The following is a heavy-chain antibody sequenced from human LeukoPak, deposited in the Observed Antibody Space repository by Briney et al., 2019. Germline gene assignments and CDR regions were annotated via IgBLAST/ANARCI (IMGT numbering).Heavy chain of an antibody. J-gene: IGHJ4*02. V-gene: IGHV3-7*03. CDR1: GFTFSSYW. Sequence: GGSLRLSCAASGFTFSSYWTSWVRQAPGKGLEWVANIKQDGSQKYYVDSVKGRFTISRDNAKNSLYLQMNSLRAEDTAVYYCARVEGPWGQGTLVTVSS. CDR3: ARVEGP. CDR2: IKQDGSQK.